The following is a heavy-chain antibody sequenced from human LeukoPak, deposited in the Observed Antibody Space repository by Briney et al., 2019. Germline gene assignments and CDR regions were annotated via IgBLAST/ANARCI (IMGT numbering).Heavy chain of an antibody. CDR2: IWYDGSNK. CDR1: GFTFSSYG. CDR3: ARTRITMVRGAPSQYYFDY. V-gene: IGHV3-33*01. D-gene: IGHD3-10*01. Sequence: TGGSLRLSCAASGFTFSSYGMHWVRQAPGKGLEWVAVIWYDGSNKYYADSVKGRFTISRDNSKNTLYLQMNSLRAEDTAVYYCARTRITMVRGAPSQYYFDYWGQGTLVIVSS. J-gene: IGHJ4*02.